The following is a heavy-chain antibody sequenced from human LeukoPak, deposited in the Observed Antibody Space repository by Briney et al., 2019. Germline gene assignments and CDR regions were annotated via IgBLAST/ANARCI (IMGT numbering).Heavy chain of an antibody. CDR2: ISGDGGST. CDR1: GFTFDDYA. J-gene: IGHJ4*02. D-gene: IGHD3-3*01. Sequence: PGGSLRLSCAASGFTFDDYAMHWVRQAPGKGLEWVSLISGDGGSTYYADSVKGRFTISRDNSKNSLYLQMNSLRTEDTALYYCAKAQAYYDFWSGYYYFDYWGQGTLVTVSS. CDR3: AKAQAYYDFWSGYYYFDY. V-gene: IGHV3-43*02.